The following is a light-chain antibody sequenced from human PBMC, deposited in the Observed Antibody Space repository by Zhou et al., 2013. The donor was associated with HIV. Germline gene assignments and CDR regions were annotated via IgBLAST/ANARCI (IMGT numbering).Light chain of an antibody. V-gene: IGKV1-5*03. Sequence: GDRVTITCRASESLNNWLAWYQQKPGKAPKLLIHRASSLESGVPSRFSGSGFGTEFTLTISNLQPGDFATYYCHQFDSFPWSFGQGTKVEIK. CDR2: RAS. CDR1: ESLNNW. CDR3: HQFDSFPWS. J-gene: IGKJ1*01.